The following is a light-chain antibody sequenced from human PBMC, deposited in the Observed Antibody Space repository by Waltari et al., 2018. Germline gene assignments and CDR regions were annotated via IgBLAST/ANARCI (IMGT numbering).Light chain of an antibody. CDR2: ATS. J-gene: IGKJ3*01. V-gene: IGKV3-20*01. CDR3: QQYGSSPFT. CDR1: QSIDPVY. Sequence: EIVLTQSPGTLSLSPGETATLSRGTSQSIDPVYLAWYQQRPGQAPRLLMYATSNRGTGVPDRFSGSGSETDFTLAISRLQPEDSAVYYCQQYGSSPFTFGPGTKVEIK.